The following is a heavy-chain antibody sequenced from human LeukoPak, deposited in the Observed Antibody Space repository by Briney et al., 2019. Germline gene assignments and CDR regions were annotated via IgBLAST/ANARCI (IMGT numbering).Heavy chain of an antibody. CDR3: AREMRGDLDY. J-gene: IGHJ4*02. V-gene: IGHV3-30-3*01. Sequence: GGSLRLSCAASGFTFSNYAMHWVRQAPGKGLEWVAVISYDGSNQYYADPVKGRFTISRDKSKNTLYLQTNSLTTEDTAVYYCAREMRGDLDYWGQGTLVTVSS. CDR2: ISYDGSNQ. CDR1: GFTFSNYA. D-gene: IGHD3-10*01.